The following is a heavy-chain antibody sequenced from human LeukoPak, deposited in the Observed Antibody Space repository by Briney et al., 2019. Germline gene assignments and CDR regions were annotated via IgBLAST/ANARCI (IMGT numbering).Heavy chain of an antibody. CDR3: ARGHSGYGFRSYYYYGMDV. Sequence: SETLSLTCAVYGGSFSGYYWSWIRQAPGKGLEWIGEINHSGSTNYNPSLKSRVTISVDTSKNQFSLKLSSVTAADTAVYYCARGHSGYGFRSYYYYGMDVWGQGTTVTVSS. CDR2: INHSGST. CDR1: GGSFSGYY. J-gene: IGHJ6*02. D-gene: IGHD5-12*01. V-gene: IGHV4-34*01.